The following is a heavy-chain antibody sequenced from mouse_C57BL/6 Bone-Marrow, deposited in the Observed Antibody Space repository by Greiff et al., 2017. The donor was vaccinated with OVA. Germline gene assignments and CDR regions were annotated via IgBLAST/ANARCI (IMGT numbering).Heavy chain of an antibody. CDR1: GFSLTSYG. V-gene: IGHV2-2*01. J-gene: IGHJ1*03. Sequence: QVQLQQSGPGLVQPSQSLSITCTVSGFSLTSYGVHWVRQSPGQGLEWLGVIWSGGSTDYNAAFISRLSISKDNSKSQVFFKMNSLQADDTAIYYCARNYYYGRYFDVWGTGTTVTVSS. CDR3: ARNYYYGRYFDV. CDR2: IWSGGST. D-gene: IGHD1-1*01.